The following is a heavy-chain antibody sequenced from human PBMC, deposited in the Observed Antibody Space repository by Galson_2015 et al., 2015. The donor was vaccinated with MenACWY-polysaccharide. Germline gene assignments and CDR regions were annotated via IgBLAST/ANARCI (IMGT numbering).Heavy chain of an antibody. CDR3: ARDSHYYGSGSYGWFDP. CDR1: GGSISRTSHY. V-gene: IGHV4-39*07. J-gene: IGHJ5*02. D-gene: IGHD3-10*01. Sequence: LSLTCTVSGGSISRTSHYWAWIRQPPGKGLEWIGSIYDSGTTYYNPSLKSRVAISVDTSKNQFSLNVTSVTAADTAVYFCARDSHYYGSGSYGWFDPWGQGILVPVSS. CDR2: IYDSGTT.